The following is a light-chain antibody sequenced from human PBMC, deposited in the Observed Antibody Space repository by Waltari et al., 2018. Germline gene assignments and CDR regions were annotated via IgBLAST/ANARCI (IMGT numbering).Light chain of an antibody. CDR2: EGS. CDR1: RGEIGAYNL. J-gene: IGLJ3*02. Sequence: QSPLTPPASVSGSPGQWITSACTGTRGEIGAYNLRSWYKHHPGNTPKLMIYEGSKRPSGFSNRFSGSKSGNTTSLTISGLQAEDEADYYCSSYAGTSTWVFGGGTKLTVL. CDR3: SSYAGTSTWV. V-gene: IGLV2-23*01.